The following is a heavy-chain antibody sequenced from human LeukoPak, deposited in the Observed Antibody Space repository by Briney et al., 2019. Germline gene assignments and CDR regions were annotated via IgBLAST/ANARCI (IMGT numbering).Heavy chain of an antibody. CDR3: ARDVKYSSSWSDY. Sequence: GGSLRLSCAASGFTFSSYAMHWVRQAPGKGLEWVAVISYDGSNKYYADSVKGRFTISRDNSKNTLYLQMNSLRAEGTAVYYCARDVKYSSSWSDYWGQGTLVTVSS. CDR1: GFTFSSYA. D-gene: IGHD6-13*01. V-gene: IGHV3-30-3*01. CDR2: ISYDGSNK. J-gene: IGHJ4*02.